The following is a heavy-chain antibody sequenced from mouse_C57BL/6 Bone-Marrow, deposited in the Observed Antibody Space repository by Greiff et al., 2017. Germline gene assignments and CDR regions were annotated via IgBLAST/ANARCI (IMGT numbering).Heavy chain of an antibody. V-gene: IGHV5-4*01. J-gene: IGHJ4*01. Sequence: EVTLMESGGGLVKPGGSLKLSCAASGFTFSSYAMSWVRQTPEKRLEWVATISDGGSYTYYPDNVKGRFTISRDNAKNNLYLQMSHLKSEDTAMFYCARDRDLDSSGAMDYWGQGTSVTVSS. CDR2: ISDGGSYT. D-gene: IGHD3-2*02. CDR3: ARDRDLDSSGAMDY. CDR1: GFTFSSYA.